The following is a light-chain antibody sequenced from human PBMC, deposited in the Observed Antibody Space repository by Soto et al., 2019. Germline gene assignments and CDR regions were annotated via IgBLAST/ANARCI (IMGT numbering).Light chain of an antibody. Sequence: DIQMTQSPSSLSASVGDRVSITCRASQSIRYYLNWYQQKPGKAPQLLINAASILQSGVPSRFSGSGSGTDFTLTISSLRLDVSATYSCQQIHSIAIIFGQGTRLDIQ. CDR3: QQIHSIAII. CDR2: AAS. CDR1: QSIRYY. J-gene: IGKJ5*01. V-gene: IGKV1-39*01.